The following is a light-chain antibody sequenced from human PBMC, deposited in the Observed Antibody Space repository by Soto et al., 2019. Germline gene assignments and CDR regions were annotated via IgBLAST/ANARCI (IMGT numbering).Light chain of an antibody. Sequence: QSVLTQPPSASGTPGQRVTISCSGSGSNIGSNYVYWYQQLPGTAPKLLIYRNNQRPSGVPDRFSGSKSGTSASLAISGLRSEDEADYYCAARDDSLSSVVFGGGTQLTV. CDR3: AARDDSLSSVV. J-gene: IGLJ2*01. V-gene: IGLV1-47*01. CDR1: GSNIGSNY. CDR2: RNN.